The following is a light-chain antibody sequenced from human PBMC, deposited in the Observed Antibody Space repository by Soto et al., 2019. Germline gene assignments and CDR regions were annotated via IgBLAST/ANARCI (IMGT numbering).Light chain of an antibody. CDR3: QQYGSSRLT. V-gene: IGKV3-20*01. CDR1: QSVSNNY. J-gene: IGKJ4*01. CDR2: GAS. Sequence: EIVLTQSPGTLSLSPGERATLSCRASQSVSNNYLAWYQQKPGQAPRLLISGASSRATGIPDRFSGSGSGTDFTLTISRLEPEDFSVYYCQQYGSSRLTFGGGTKVEIK.